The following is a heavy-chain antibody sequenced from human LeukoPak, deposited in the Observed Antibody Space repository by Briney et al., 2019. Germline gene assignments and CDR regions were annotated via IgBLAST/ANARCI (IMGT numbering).Heavy chain of an antibody. CDR3: AKVGPIYMRVVG. CDR2: ISGSGGST. J-gene: IGHJ4*02. Sequence: GGSLRLSCAASGFTFSSYAMSWVRQAPGKGLEWVSAISGSGGSTYYADAVKGRFTISRDNSKNTLYLQMNSLVADDTAAYYCAKVGPIYMRVVGWGQGTLVTVSS. D-gene: IGHD3-22*01. V-gene: IGHV3-23*01. CDR1: GFTFSSYA.